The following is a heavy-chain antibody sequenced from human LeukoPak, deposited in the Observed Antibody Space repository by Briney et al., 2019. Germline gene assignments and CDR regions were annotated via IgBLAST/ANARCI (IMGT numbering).Heavy chain of an antibody. D-gene: IGHD4-17*01. CDR1: GGTFSSYA. V-gene: IGHV1-69*05. CDR2: IIPIFGTA. CDR3: AVDNVITTVTTDY. J-gene: IGHJ4*02. Sequence: SVKVSCKASGGTFSSYAISWVRQAPGQGLEWMGRIIPIFGTANYAQKFQGKVTITTDESTSTAYMELSSLRSEDTAVYYCAVDNVITTVTTDYWGQGTLVSVSS.